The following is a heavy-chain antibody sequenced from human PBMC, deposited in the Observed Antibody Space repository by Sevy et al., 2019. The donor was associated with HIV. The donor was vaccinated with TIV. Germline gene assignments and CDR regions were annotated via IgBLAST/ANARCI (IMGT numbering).Heavy chain of an antibody. CDR2: IYHSGNT. CDR1: GGSISSGAYS. V-gene: IGHV4-30-2*01. D-gene: IGHD4-17*01. J-gene: IGHJ3*02. Sequence: SETLSLTCAVSGGSISSGAYSWNWIRQPPGKGLEWIGYIYHSGNTYYNPSLKSRLTISVDRSKNLFSLNLSSMTAADTAVDYCARDGGTLTTPGAFDICGQGTLVTVSS. CDR3: ARDGGTLTTPGAFDI.